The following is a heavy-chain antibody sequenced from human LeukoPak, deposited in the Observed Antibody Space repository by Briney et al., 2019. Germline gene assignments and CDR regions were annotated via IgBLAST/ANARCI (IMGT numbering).Heavy chain of an antibody. CDR2: ITHNGNVT. CDR3: ARGDGLDV. Sequence: GGALRLSCAASGFTFSSYWMNWARKAPGRGLGWVASITHNGNVTYYVDSVKGRFTISRDNAKNSLYLQMSNLRAEDTAVYFCARGDGLDVWGQGATVTVSS. D-gene: IGHD3-16*01. V-gene: IGHV3-7*03. CDR1: GFTFSSYW. J-gene: IGHJ6*02.